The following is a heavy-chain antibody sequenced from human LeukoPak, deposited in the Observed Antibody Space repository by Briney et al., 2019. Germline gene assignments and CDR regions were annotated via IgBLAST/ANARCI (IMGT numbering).Heavy chain of an antibody. J-gene: IGHJ4*02. CDR1: GYTFTNYG. CDR2: ISAYNGNT. CDR3: ARYYVSSAYYEEY. V-gene: IGHV1-18*01. Sequence: ASVKVSCKASGYTFTNYGINWVRQAPGQGLEWMGWISAYNGNTKYAQKLQGRVTMTTDTSTSTAYMEVRNLTSDDTAVYYCARYYVSSAYYEEYWGQGALVTVSS. D-gene: IGHD3-22*01.